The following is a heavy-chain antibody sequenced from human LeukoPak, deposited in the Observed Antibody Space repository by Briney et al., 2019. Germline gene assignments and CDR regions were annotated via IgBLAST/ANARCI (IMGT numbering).Heavy chain of an antibody. CDR3: ASGIAAAK. Sequence: KPGGSLRLSCAASGFTFSSYSMNWVRQAPGKGLEWVSSISGGSTHYADSVKGRFTISRDNSKNTLYLQMNSLRAEDTAVYYCASGIAAAKWGQGTLVTVSS. CDR2: ISGGST. CDR1: GFTFSSYS. J-gene: IGHJ4*02. D-gene: IGHD6-13*01. V-gene: IGHV3-21*01.